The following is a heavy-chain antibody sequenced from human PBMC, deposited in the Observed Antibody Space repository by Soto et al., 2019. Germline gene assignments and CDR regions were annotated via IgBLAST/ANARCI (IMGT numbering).Heavy chain of an antibody. CDR2: IVVGSGRT. J-gene: IGHJ3*01. CDR1: GFTFTSSA. CDR3: AATFGEYDDFDV. V-gene: IGHV1-58*01. D-gene: IGHD3-10*01. Sequence: QMQLVQSVPEVKKPGTSVKVSCKASGFTFTSSAVQWVRQARGQRLEWIGWIVVGSGRTNYAQKFQERVNITRDTATRTIYMELSRLRSEDTAVYYCAATFGEYDDFDVWGQGTMVTVSS.